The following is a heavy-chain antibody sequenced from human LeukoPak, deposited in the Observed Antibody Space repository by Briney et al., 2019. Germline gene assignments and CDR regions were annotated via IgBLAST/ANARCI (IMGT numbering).Heavy chain of an antibody. CDR1: SGSFTGYF. D-gene: IGHD2-2*01. Sequence: SETLSLTCAVYSGSFTGYFWSWIRQPPGKGLEWIGEINHSGSTNYNPSLKSRVTISVDTSKNRFSLKLTSVTAADTAVYYCARYRSYCTSTTCYRDWFDPWGQGTPVTVSS. V-gene: IGHV4-34*01. CDR3: ARYRSYCTSTTCYRDWFDP. CDR2: INHSGST. J-gene: IGHJ5*02.